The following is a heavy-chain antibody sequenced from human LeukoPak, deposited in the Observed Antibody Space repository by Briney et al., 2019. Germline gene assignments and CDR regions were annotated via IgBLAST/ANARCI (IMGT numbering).Heavy chain of an antibody. Sequence: ASVKVSCKASGDTFSTYDVNWVRQAPGQGLEWMGWVNPKSGHTAYTQKFQGRVTMTSDTSTAFLELRSLRFEDTAVYFCARGVVGGTTVGPWGQGTLVTVSS. V-gene: IGHV1-8*01. CDR1: GDTFSTYD. CDR3: ARGVVGGTTVGP. J-gene: IGHJ5*02. D-gene: IGHD1-7*01. CDR2: VNPKSGHT.